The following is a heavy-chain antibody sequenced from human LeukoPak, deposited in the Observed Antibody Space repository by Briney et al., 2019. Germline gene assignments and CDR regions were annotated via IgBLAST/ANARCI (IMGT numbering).Heavy chain of an antibody. V-gene: IGHV1-46*01. J-gene: IGHJ4*02. CDR1: GYTFTSYY. D-gene: IGHD3-22*01. Sequence: ASVKVSCKASGYTFTSYYMHWVRQAPGQGLEWMGIINPSGGSTNYAQKFQGRVTMTRDMSTSTVYMELSSLRSEDTAVYYCARTRHYFDSRGYYYPFWGQGTLVTVSS. CDR3: ARTRHYFDSRGYYYPF. CDR2: INPSGGST.